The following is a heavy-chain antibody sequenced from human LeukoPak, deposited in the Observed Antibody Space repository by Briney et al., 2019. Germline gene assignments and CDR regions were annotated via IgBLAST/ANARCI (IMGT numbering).Heavy chain of an antibody. J-gene: IGHJ6*03. CDR3: ARGPYGSGSSYYYYYMDV. CDR1: GGSISSSSYY. D-gene: IGHD3-10*01. Sequence: SETLSLTCTVSGGSISSSSYYWSWIRQPAGKGLEWIGRIYTSGSTNCNPSLKSRVTMSVDTSKNQFSLKLSSVTAADTAVYYCARGPYGSGSSYYYYYMDVWGKGTTVTISS. V-gene: IGHV4-61*02. CDR2: IYTSGST.